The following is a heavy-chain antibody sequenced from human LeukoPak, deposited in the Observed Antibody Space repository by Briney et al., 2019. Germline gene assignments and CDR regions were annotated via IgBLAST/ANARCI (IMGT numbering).Heavy chain of an antibody. D-gene: IGHD3/OR15-3a*01. Sequence: GGSLRLSCAASGFTFSSYGMHWVRQAPGKGLEWVAVISYDGSNKYYADSVKGRFTISRDNSKNTLYLQMNSLRAEDTAVYYCAKEIEGDWAYWGQGTLVTVSS. V-gene: IGHV3-30*18. CDR2: ISYDGSNK. CDR1: GFTFSSYG. J-gene: IGHJ4*02. CDR3: AKEIEGDWAY.